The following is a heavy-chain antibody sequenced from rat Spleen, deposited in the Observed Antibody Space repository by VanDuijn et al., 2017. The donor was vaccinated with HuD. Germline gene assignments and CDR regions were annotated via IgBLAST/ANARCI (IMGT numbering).Heavy chain of an antibody. D-gene: IGHD1-10*01. CDR1: GFTFSSFA. CDR2: ITSGDSNT. V-gene: IGHV5-46*01. J-gene: IGHJ2*01. Sequence: EVQLVESGGGLVQPGRSLKLSCAASGFTFSSFAMAWVRQAPKKGLEWVATITSGDSNTYYPDSVKGRFTISRDDAKNTLSLQMNSLRSEDTATYYCTRGGNYDFDYWGQGVMVTVSS. CDR3: TRGGNYDFDY.